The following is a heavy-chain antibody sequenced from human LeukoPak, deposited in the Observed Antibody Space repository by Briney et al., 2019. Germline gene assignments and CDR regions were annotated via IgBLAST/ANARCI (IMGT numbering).Heavy chain of an antibody. D-gene: IGHD4-11*01. CDR2: MNPNNGNT. CDR1: GYTFTSYD. CDR3: ARGSVTVLYYYYYGMDV. V-gene: IGHV1-8*01. J-gene: IGHJ6*02. Sequence: ASVKVSCKASGYTFTSYDINWVRQATGQGLEWMGWMNPNNGNTGYAQKFQGRVTMTRNTSISTAYMELSSLRSEDTAVYYCARGSVTVLYYYYYGMDVWGQGTTVTVSS.